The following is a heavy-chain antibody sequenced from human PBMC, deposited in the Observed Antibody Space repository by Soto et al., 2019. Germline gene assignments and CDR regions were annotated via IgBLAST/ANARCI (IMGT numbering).Heavy chain of an antibody. V-gene: IGHV1-18*01. CDR3: ARERYSSGWYKEH. CDR1: GGTFSSYA. J-gene: IGHJ1*01. D-gene: IGHD6-19*01. CDR2: ISAYNGNT. Sequence: ASVKVSCKASGGTFSSYAISWVRQAPGQGLEWMGWISAYNGNTNYAQKLQGRVTMTTDTSTSTAYMELRSLRSDDTAVYYCARERYSSGWYKEHWGQGTLVTVSS.